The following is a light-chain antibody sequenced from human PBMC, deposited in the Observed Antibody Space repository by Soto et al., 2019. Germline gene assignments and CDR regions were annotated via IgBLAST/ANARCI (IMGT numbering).Light chain of an antibody. CDR2: KAS. Sequence: DIQMTQSPSTLSASVGDRVTITCRASQSISSWLAWYQQKPGKAPKLLIYKASSLESGVPSRFSGSGSGTEFTLTISSLQPDDFATYYCQQYNSYSPYTFGQGT. CDR1: QSISSW. CDR3: QQYNSYSPYT. J-gene: IGKJ2*01. V-gene: IGKV1-5*03.